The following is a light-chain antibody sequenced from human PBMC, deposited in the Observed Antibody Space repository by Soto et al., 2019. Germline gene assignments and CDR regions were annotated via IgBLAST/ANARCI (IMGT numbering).Light chain of an antibody. CDR2: EVV. V-gene: IGLV2-8*01. J-gene: IGLJ1*01. Sequence: TGTKNDVGFYDFVSWYQHHPGKAPRLIIYEVVQRPSGVPDRFSGSKSGNTASLTVSGLQAADEAKYFCKSHSGSKHYVFGSVTKATV. CDR1: KNDVGFYDF. CDR3: KSHSGSKHYV.